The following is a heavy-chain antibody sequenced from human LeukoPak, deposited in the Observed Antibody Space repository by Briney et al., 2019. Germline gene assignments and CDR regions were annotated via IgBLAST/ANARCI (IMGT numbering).Heavy chain of an antibody. J-gene: IGHJ4*02. D-gene: IGHD6-19*01. CDR1: GGSISSGDYY. V-gene: IGHV4-30-4*08. CDR2: IYYSGST. CDR3: ARHRGSGWPIDY. Sequence: SETLSLTCTVSGGSISSGDYYWSWIRQPPGKGLEWIGYIYYSGSTYYNPSLKSRVTISVDTSKNQFSLKLSSVTAADTAVYYCARHRGSGWPIDYWGQGTLVTVSS.